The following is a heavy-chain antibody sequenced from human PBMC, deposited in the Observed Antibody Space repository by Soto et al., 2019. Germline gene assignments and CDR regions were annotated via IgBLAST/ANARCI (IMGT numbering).Heavy chain of an antibody. CDR2: ISFDGTNK. Sequence: QVQLVESGGGVVQPGRSLRLSCAASGFTFSSYSIHWVRQAPGKGLEWVTVISFDGTNKYFADSVKGRFTSSRDNSKNTLYLQMNSLRAEDTAVYYCARGPHNGYIDYWGQGTLVTVPS. CDR1: GFTFSSYS. CDR3: ARGPHNGYIDY. V-gene: IGHV3-30-3*01. J-gene: IGHJ4*02. D-gene: IGHD2-8*01.